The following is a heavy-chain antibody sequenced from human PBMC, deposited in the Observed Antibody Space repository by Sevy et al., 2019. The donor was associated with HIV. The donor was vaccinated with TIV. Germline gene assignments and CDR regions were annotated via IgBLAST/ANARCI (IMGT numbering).Heavy chain of an antibody. J-gene: IGHJ3*02. CDR1: GFTISNAW. V-gene: IGHV3-15*01. Sequence: GGSLRLSCAASGFTISNAWMSWVRQAPGKGLEWVGRIKSKTDGGTTDYAAPVKGRFTISRDDSKNTLYLQMNSLKTEDTAVYYCTTDPTMIVVVITSPLGDIWGQGTMVTVSS. CDR3: TTDPTMIVVVITSPLGDI. CDR2: IKSKTDGGTT. D-gene: IGHD3-22*01.